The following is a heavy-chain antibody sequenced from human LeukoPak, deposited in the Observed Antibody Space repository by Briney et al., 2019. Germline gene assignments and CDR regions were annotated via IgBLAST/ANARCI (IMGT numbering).Heavy chain of an antibody. Sequence: VGALRLSSAAPGFTFSNFMICSGREAPGRRVERGSSLMYDEGEKHSVESVRGRFTISRNNAKNSLYLQMNRLRGEDTAVYFCTRVTTNGYFEYWGQGSLVTVSS. J-gene: IGHJ4*02. CDR3: TRVTTNGYFEY. V-gene: IGHV3-7*04. CDR1: GFTFSNFM. D-gene: IGHD1-1*01. CDR2: LMYDEGEK.